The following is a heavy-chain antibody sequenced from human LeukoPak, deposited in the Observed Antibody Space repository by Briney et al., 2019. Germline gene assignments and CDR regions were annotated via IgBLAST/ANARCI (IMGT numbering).Heavy chain of an antibody. CDR1: GYTFTDYY. D-gene: IGHD6-19*01. Sequence: VASVKVSCKTSGYTFTDYYIHWVRQAPGQGLEWMGWINPNSGETNSAQKFQGRVTMTGDTSISTAYMELRRVTSDDTAVYYCARRIAVAGSPVYYFDYWGQGTLVTVSS. CDR2: INPNSGET. V-gene: IGHV1-2*02. CDR3: ARRIAVAGSPVYYFDY. J-gene: IGHJ4*02.